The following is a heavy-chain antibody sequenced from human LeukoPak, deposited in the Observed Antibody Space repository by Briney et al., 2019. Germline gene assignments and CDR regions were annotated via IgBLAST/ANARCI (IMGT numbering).Heavy chain of an antibody. J-gene: IGHJ3*02. D-gene: IGHD3-22*01. Sequence: TSSETLSLTCTVSGGSISSYYWSWIRQHPGKGLEWIGYIYYSGSTYYNPSLKSRVTISVDTSKNQFSLKLSSVTAADTAVYYCARDRASYYDSSGYPDAFDIWGQGTMVTVSS. CDR3: ARDRASYYDSSGYPDAFDI. V-gene: IGHV4-59*06. CDR1: GGSISSYY. CDR2: IYYSGST.